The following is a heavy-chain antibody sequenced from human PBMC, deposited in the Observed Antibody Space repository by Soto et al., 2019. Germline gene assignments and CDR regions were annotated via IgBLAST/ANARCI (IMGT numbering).Heavy chain of an antibody. D-gene: IGHD3-16*01. V-gene: IGHV2-5*02. CDR2: IYWDDDK. Sequence: QITLKESGPTLVKPTQTLTLTCTFSGFSLTTRGVGVGWIRQPPGKALECLALIYWDDDKRYSPSLQSRLSINKDTSXNQVVLTMTNVDPVDTATYYCAHIPNYYQYDWFDPWGQGTLVSVSS. CDR1: GFSLTTRGVG. CDR3: AHIPNYYQYDWFDP. J-gene: IGHJ5*02.